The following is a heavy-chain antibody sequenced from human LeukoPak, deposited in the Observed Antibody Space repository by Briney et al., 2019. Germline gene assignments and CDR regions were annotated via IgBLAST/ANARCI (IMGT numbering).Heavy chain of an antibody. V-gene: IGHV4-59*12. Sequence: SETLSLTCTVSGGSISSYYWSWIRQPPGKGLEWIGEIYHSGSTNYNPSLKSRVTISVDKSKNQFSLKLSSVTAADTAVYYCATTASIAAASMAFDIWGQGTMVTVSS. J-gene: IGHJ3*02. CDR2: IYHSGST. CDR1: GGSISSYY. CDR3: ATTASIAAASMAFDI. D-gene: IGHD6-13*01.